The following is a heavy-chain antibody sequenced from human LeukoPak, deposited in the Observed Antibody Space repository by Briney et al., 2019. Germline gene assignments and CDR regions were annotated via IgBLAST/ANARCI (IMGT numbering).Heavy chain of an antibody. D-gene: IGHD3-3*01. CDR1: GGTFSSYA. CDR2: IIPILGIA. Sequence: ASVKVSCKASGGTFSSYAIIWVRQAPGQGLEWMGRIIPILGIANYAQKFQGRVTITADKSTSTAYMELSSLRSEDTAVYYCATSEYYDFWSGPITYWGQGTLVTVSS. CDR3: ATSEYYDFWSGPITY. V-gene: IGHV1-69*04. J-gene: IGHJ4*02.